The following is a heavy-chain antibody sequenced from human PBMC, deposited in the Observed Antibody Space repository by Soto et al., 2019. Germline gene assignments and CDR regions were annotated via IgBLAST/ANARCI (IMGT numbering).Heavy chain of an antibody. CDR1: GYSFTSYW. V-gene: IGHV5-10-1*01. D-gene: IGHD6-19*01. CDR3: ARHSIAVAGTVVYYFDY. J-gene: IGHJ4*02. Sequence: GESLKISCKGSGYSFTSYWISCVRQMPWKGLEWMGMIDPSDSYTNYSPSFQGHVTISADKSIITAYLQWSSLKASDTAMYYCARHSIAVAGTVVYYFDYWGQGTLVTVSS. CDR2: IDPSDSYT.